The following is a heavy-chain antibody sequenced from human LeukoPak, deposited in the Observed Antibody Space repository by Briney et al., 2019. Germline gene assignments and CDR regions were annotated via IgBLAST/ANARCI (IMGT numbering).Heavy chain of an antibody. CDR3: ARGAVVVPAATPYYYYYGMDV. Sequence: PGGSLRLSCAASGFTFSSYSMNWVRQAPGKGLEWVSYISSSSSTIYYADSVKGRFTISRDNAKNSLYLQMNSLRAEDTAVYYCARGAVVVPAATPYYYYYGMDVWGQGTTVTVSS. J-gene: IGHJ6*02. CDR1: GFTFSSYS. CDR2: ISSSSSTI. D-gene: IGHD2-2*01. V-gene: IGHV3-48*01.